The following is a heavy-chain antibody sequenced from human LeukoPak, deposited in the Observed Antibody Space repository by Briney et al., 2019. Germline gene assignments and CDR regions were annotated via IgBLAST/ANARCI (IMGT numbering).Heavy chain of an antibody. CDR2: INTNNGNP. V-gene: IGHV7-4-1*02. D-gene: IGHD6-13*01. CDR3: ASGEGSSRAFYYYMAV. Sequence: ASVKVSCKASGYAFTSYAMNWVRQAPGQGLEWMGWINTNNGNPTYAQDFTGRFVFSLDTSVSTAYLQISSLKAEDTAVYYCASGEGSSRAFYYYMAVWGKGTTVTVSS. J-gene: IGHJ6*03. CDR1: GYAFTSYA.